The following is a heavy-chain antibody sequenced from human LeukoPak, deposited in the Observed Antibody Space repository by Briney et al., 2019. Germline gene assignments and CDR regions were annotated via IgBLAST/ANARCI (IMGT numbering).Heavy chain of an antibody. D-gene: IGHD3-22*01. CDR2: TNPYNHNT. V-gene: IGHV1-18*01. J-gene: IGHJ5*02. CDR1: GYTFISYG. Sequence: AASVKVSCKASGYTFISYGISWVRQAPGQGLEWMGWTNPYNHNTKYVQKFRGRVTMTTDTSTRSAYMELRSLRSDDTAMYYCARGDIDSSGYYLNWFDPWGQGTLVTVSS. CDR3: ARGDIDSSGYYLNWFDP.